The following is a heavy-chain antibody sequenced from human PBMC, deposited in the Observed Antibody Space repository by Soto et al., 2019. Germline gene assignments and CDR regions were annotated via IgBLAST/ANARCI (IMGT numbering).Heavy chain of an antibody. CDR3: ARVGLGYCSSTSCYALDY. CDR2: IYHSGST. Sequence: SETLSLTCAVSSGSISSSNWWSWVRQPPGKGLEWIGEIYHSGSTNYNPSLKSRVTISVDKSKNQFSLKLSSVTAADTAVYYCARVGLGYCSSTSCYALDYWGQGTLVTVSS. D-gene: IGHD2-2*01. V-gene: IGHV4-4*02. J-gene: IGHJ4*02. CDR1: SGSISSSNW.